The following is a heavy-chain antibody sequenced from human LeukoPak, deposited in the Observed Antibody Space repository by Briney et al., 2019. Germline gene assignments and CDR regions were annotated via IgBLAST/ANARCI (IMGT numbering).Heavy chain of an antibody. CDR3: AKAAYYDILTGPSNPYYYYYMDV. J-gene: IGHJ6*03. D-gene: IGHD3-9*01. V-gene: IGHV3-30*02. CDR1: GFTFSSYG. Sequence: SGGSLRLSCAASGFTFSSYGMHWVRQAPGKGLEWVAFIRYDGSNKYYADSVKGRFTISRDNSKNTLYLQMNSLRAEDTAVYYCAKAAYYDILTGPSNPYYYYYMDVWGKGTTVTVSS. CDR2: IRYDGSNK.